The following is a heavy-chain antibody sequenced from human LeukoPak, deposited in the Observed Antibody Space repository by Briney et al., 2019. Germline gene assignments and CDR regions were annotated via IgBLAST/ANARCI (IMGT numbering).Heavy chain of an antibody. Sequence: PSETLSLTCTVSGGSISSGDYYWSWIRQPPGKGLEWIGYIYYSGSTYYNPSLKSRVTISVDTSKNQFSLKLSSVTAADTAVYYCAREFSDYSNYPPYYYYMDVWGKGTTVIVSS. CDR3: AREFSDYSNYPPYYYYMDV. CDR1: GGSISSGDYY. CDR2: IYYSGST. V-gene: IGHV4-30-4*08. J-gene: IGHJ6*03. D-gene: IGHD4-11*01.